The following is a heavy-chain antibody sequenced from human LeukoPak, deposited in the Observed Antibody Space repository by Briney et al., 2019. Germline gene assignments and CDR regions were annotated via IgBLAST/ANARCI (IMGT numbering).Heavy chain of an antibody. V-gene: IGHV3-23*01. J-gene: IGHJ4*02. D-gene: IGHD3-3*01. CDR3: AKENYDFWSGYSAPLDY. CDR1: GFTFNSYA. CDR2: SSGSGGST. Sequence: PGASLRLSCAASGFTFNSYAMSWVRQAPGKGLEWVSASSGSGGSTYYADSVKGRFTISRDNSKNTLYLQMNSLRAEDTAVYYCAKENYDFWSGYSAPLDYWGQGTLVTVSS.